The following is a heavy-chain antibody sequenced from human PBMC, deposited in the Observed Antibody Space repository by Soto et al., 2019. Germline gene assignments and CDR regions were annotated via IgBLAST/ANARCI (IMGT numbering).Heavy chain of an antibody. CDR1: GFTFSSYS. CDR3: ARGYDILTGYYDGY. D-gene: IGHD3-9*01. Sequence: GGSLRLSCAASGFTFSSYSMNWVRQAPGKGLEWVSSISSSSSYIYYADSVKGRFTISRDNAKNSLYLQMNSLRAEDTAVYYCARGYDILTGYYDGYWGQGTLVTVSS. V-gene: IGHV3-21*01. CDR2: ISSSSSYI. J-gene: IGHJ4*02.